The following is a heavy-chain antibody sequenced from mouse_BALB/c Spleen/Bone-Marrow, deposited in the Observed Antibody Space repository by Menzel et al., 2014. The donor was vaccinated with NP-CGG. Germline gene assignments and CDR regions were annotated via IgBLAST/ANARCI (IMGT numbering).Heavy chain of an antibody. J-gene: IGHJ1*01. D-gene: IGHD1-1*01. Sequence: EVNVVESGGGSEQPGGSLRLSCATSGFTLTDYYMSGVRQPPGKALEWLGFISNKAKGSTTDYSASVKGRFTISRDNSQSILYLQRNTLRPEDSATYYCARDIEVSFSYWYLDNGGGGSTGTVSS. CDR3: ARDIEVSFSYWYLDN. CDR1: GFTLTDYY. V-gene: IGHV7-3*02. CDR2: ISNKAKGSTT.